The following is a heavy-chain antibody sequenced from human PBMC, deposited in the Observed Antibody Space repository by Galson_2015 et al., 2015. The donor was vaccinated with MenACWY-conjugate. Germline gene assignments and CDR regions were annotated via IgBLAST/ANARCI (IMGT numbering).Heavy chain of an antibody. CDR2: ISYDGSNK. V-gene: IGHV3-30*18. CDR3: AKAGSGLTPEMATITGHAFDI. Sequence: SLRLSCAASGFTFSSYGMHWVRQAPGKGLEWVAVISYDGSNKYYADSVKGRFTISRDNSKNTLYLQMNSLRAEDTAVYYCAKAGSGLTPEMATITGHAFDIWGQGTMVTVSS. D-gene: IGHD5-24*01. CDR1: GFTFSSYG. J-gene: IGHJ3*02.